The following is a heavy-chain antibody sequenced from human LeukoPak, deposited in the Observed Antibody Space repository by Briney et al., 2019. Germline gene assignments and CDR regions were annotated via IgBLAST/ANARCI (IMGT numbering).Heavy chain of an antibody. CDR3: ARIPYYYDSSGYYNYFDY. J-gene: IGHJ4*02. Sequence: SVNLSCKASGGTFRSYAISWVRQAPGQGLEWMGRIIPILGIANYAQKFQGRVTITADKSTSTAYMELSSLRSEDTAVYYCARIPYYYDSSGYYNYFDYWGQGTLVTVSS. V-gene: IGHV1-69*04. CDR1: GGTFRSYA. CDR2: IIPILGIA. D-gene: IGHD3-22*01.